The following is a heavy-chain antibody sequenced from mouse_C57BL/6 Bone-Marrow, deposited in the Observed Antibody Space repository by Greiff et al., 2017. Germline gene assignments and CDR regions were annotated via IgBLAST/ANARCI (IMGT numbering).Heavy chain of an antibody. CDR2: IRSKSNNYAT. D-gene: IGHD2-3*01. CDR3: VRHRGLFYDGYSFAY. CDR1: GFSFNTYA. J-gene: IGHJ3*01. Sequence: DVKLQESGGGLVQPKGSLKLSCAASGFSFNTYAMNWVRQAPGKGLEWVARIRSKSNNYATYYADSVKDRFTISRDDSESMLYLQMNNLKTEDTAMYYCVRHRGLFYDGYSFAYWGQGTLVTVSA. V-gene: IGHV10-1*01.